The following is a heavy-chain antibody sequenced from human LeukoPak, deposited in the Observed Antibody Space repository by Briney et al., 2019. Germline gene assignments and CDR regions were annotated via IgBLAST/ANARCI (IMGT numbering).Heavy chain of an antibody. J-gene: IGHJ4*02. V-gene: IGHV3-11*01. CDR2: ISSSGSTI. D-gene: IGHD6-19*01. CDR3: ARGIAVAGFDY. CDR1: VFTFIYYY. Sequence: GGSLRLSCAASVFTFIYYYMSWIRQAPGKGLEWVSYISSSGSTIYYADSVKGRFTISRYNAKNYLYLQMKSLKAADTADYDCARGIAVAGFDYWGQGTLVTVSA.